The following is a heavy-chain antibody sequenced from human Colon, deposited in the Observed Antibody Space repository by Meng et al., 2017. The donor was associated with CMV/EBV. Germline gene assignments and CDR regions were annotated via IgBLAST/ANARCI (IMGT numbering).Heavy chain of an antibody. Sequence: GESLKISCVASGLTFSNYVINGVRQAPGKGLEWVSIINGRGSTTYYADSVKGRFTISRDNAKNSLYLQMTSLRAEDTAIYYCARDGVVVLGATRDWGQGTLVTVSS. V-gene: IGHV3-48*03. CDR2: INGRGSTT. J-gene: IGHJ4*02. CDR1: GLTFSNYV. D-gene: IGHD2-15*01. CDR3: ARDGVVVLGATRD.